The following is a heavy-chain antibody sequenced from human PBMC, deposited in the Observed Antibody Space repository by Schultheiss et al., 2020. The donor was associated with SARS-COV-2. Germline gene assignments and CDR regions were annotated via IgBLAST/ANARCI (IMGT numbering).Heavy chain of an antibody. CDR2: ISGSGGDT. D-gene: IGHD3-9*01. CDR3: ARHDILTRYYFDY. J-gene: IGHJ4*02. Sequence: GGSLRLSCAASGFTVSSNYMSWVRQAPGKGLEWLSAISGSGGDTYNTDSVKGRFTISRDNSKNTLYLQMNSLRAEDTAVYYCARHDILTRYYFDYWGQGTLVTVSS. V-gene: IGHV3-23*01. CDR1: GFTVSSNY.